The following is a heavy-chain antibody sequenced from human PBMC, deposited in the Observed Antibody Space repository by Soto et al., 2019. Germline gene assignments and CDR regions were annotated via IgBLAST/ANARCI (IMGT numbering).Heavy chain of an antibody. Sequence: EVQLLESGGGLVQPGGSLRLSCAASGFTFSSYAMSWVRQAPGKGLQWVSSISGSGDNIYYADSVKGRFTISRDNSKNTLYPQMNSLRAEDTALYYCARGPGIYSHFDYWGQGTPVTVSS. D-gene: IGHD1-26*01. CDR2: ISGSGDNI. CDR1: GFTFSSYA. CDR3: ARGPGIYSHFDY. V-gene: IGHV3-23*01. J-gene: IGHJ4*02.